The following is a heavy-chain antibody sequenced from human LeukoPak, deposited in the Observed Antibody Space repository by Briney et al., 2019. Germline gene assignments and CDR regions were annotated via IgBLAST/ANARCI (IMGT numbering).Heavy chain of an antibody. CDR3: ARRYNWNYGFGY. CDR1: GGSFSGYY. V-gene: IGHV4-34*01. J-gene: IGHJ4*02. CDR2: INHSGST. Sequence: PSETLSLTCAVYGGSFSGYYWSWIRQPPGKGLEWIGEINHSGSTNYNPSLKSRVTISVDTSKNQFSLKLSSVTAADTAVYYCARRYNWNYGFGYWGQGTLVTVSS. D-gene: IGHD1-7*01.